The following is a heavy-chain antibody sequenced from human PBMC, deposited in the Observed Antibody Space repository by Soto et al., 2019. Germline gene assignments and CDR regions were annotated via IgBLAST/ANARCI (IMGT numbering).Heavy chain of an antibody. CDR2: FDPEDGET. CDR3: VWSCTGGSCSDY. Sequence: ASVKVSCKVSGYTLTELSMHWVRQAPGKGLEWMGGFDPEDGETIYAQKFQGRVTMTTDTSTTTAYMELRSLTSDDTAVYYCVWSCTGGSCSDYWGQGTLVTVSS. J-gene: IGHJ4*02. CDR1: GYTLTELS. D-gene: IGHD2-15*01. V-gene: IGHV1-24*01.